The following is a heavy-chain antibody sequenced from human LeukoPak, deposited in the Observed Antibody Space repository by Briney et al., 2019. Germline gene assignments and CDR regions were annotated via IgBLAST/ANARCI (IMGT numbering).Heavy chain of an antibody. V-gene: IGHV4-59*01. CDR2: IYHSGST. J-gene: IGHJ4*02. D-gene: IGHD6-13*01. CDR3: ATGYSSTWYYFDY. CDR1: GDSISSYY. Sequence: PSETLSLTCTVSGDSISSYYWSWIRQPPGKGLEWIGYIYHSGSTNYNPSLKSRVTISAETSKDQFSLKLASVTAADTAVYYCATGYSSTWYYFDYWGQGTLVTVSS.